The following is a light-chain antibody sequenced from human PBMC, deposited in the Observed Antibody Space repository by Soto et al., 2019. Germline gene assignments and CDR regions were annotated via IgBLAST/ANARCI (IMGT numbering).Light chain of an antibody. V-gene: IGLV2-18*02. CDR2: EVT. J-gene: IGLJ2*01. CDR3: SSYTTGSSLV. CDR1: SSDVGSYDR. Sequence: QSALTQPPSVSGSPGQSVTISCTGTSSDVGSYDRVSWYQQPPGTAPKLMIYEVTNRPSGVPDRFSGSKSGNTASLTISGLQPEDEADYYCSSYTTGSSLVFGGGTQLTVL.